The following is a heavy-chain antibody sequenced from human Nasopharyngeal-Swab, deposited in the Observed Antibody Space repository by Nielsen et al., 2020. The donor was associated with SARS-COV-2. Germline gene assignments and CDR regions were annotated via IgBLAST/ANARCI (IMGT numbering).Heavy chain of an antibody. V-gene: IGHV3-11*01. CDR2: ISSSGSTI. CDR3: ARDGATVTNYYYYGMDV. CDR1: GFTFSDYY. D-gene: IGHD4-17*01. Sequence: GESLKISCAASGFTFSDYYMSRIRQAPGKGLEWVSYISSSGSTIYYADSVKGRFTISRDNAKNSLYLQMNSLRAEDTAVYYCARDGATVTNYYYYGMDVWGQGTTVTVSS. J-gene: IGHJ6*02.